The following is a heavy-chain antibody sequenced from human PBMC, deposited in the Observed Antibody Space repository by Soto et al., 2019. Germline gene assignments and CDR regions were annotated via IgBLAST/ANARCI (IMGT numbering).Heavy chain of an antibody. CDR3: DGGRETVPRGVINCFYP. V-gene: IGHV4-34*01. CDR1: GGSFSGYY. Sequence: SETLSLTCTVYGGSFSGYYWNWLRQPPGKGIEWIGKIDQRGSTNYNPSLESGVTMAVDTSRSRVSVRLTSVTAMDTAVYYCDGGRETVPRGVINCFYPWGQGTMVTVSS. J-gene: IGHJ5*02. D-gene: IGHD3-10*01. CDR2: IDQRGST.